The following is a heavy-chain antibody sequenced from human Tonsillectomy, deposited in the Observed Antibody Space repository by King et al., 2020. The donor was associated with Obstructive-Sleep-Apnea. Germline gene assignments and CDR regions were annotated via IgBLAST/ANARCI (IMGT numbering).Heavy chain of an antibody. CDR2: IIPIFGTA. V-gene: IGHV1-69*01. Sequence: VQLVESGAEVKKPGSSVKVSCKASGGTFSNYAFSWVRQAPGQGLEWMGGIIPIFGTANYAQNFQGRVTITADESTSTAYLELSSLRSEDTAVYYCAKNYYDSNGYYYAFDCWGQGTLVTVSS. J-gene: IGHJ4*02. CDR3: AKNYYDSNGYYYAFDC. CDR1: GGTFSNYA. D-gene: IGHD3-22*01.